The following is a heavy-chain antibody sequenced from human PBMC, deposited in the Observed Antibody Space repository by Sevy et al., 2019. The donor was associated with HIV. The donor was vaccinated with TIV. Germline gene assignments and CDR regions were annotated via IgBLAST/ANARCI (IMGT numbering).Heavy chain of an antibody. J-gene: IGHJ6*02. Sequence: GGSLRLSCAASGFTFDDYAMHWVRQAPGKGLEWVSGISWNSGSIGYADSVKGRFTISRDNAKNSLYLQMNSLRAEDTALHYCAKDAAMVSGWYYNYGMDVWGQGTTVTVSS. CDR1: GFTFDDYA. CDR3: AKDAAMVSGWYYNYGMDV. D-gene: IGHD5-18*01. CDR2: ISWNSGSI. V-gene: IGHV3-9*01.